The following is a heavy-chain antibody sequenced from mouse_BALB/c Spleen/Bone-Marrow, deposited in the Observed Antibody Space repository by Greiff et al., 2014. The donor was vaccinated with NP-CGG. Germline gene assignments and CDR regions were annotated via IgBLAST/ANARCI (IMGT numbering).Heavy chain of an antibody. Sequence: VQLQQSGPGLVKPSQSLSLTCTVTGYSITSDYAWNWIRQFPGNKLEWMGHISYSGSTGYNPSLKSRISITRDTSKNQFFLQLNSVTTEDTATYYCAIKPYYSWFAYWGQGTLVTVSA. J-gene: IGHJ3*01. CDR3: AIKPYYSWFAY. CDR1: GYSITSDYA. D-gene: IGHD2-10*01. CDR2: ISYSGST. V-gene: IGHV3-2*02.